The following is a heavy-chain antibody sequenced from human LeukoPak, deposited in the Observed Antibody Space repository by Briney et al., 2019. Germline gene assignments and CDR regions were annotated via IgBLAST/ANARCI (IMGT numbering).Heavy chain of an antibody. CDR3: ARGYCSGGSCQDY. CDR1: GFTFSSYS. V-gene: IGHV3-21*01. Sequence: GGSLRLSCAASGFTFSSYSMNWVRQAPGKGLEWVSSISSSSSYIYYADSVKGRFTISRDNAKNSLYLQMNSLRAEDTAVYYCARGYCSGGSCQDYWGQGTLVTVSS. D-gene: IGHD2-15*01. CDR2: ISSSSSYI. J-gene: IGHJ4*02.